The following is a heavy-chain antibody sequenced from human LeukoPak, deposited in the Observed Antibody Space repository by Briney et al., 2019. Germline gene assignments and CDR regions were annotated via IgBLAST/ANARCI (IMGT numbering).Heavy chain of an antibody. CDR1: GGSFSGYY. V-gene: IGHV4-34*01. Sequence: SETLSLTCAVYGGSFSGYYWSWIRQPPGKGLEWIGEINHSGSTNYNPSLKSRATISVDTSKNQFSLKLSSVTAADTAVYYCARRFWYYDSSGYYHWLDPWGQGTLVTVSS. CDR2: INHSGST. CDR3: ARRFWYYDSSGYYHWLDP. J-gene: IGHJ5*02. D-gene: IGHD3-22*01.